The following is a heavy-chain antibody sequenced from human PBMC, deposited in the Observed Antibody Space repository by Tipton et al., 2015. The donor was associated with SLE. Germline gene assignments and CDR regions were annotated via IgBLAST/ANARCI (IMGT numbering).Heavy chain of an antibody. Sequence: TLSLTCTVSGGSISSYYWSWIRQPPGKGLEWIGYIYYSGSTNYNPSLKSRVTISVDTSKNQFSLKLSSVTAADTAVYYCARLPGYSSSWFQGFDYWGQGTLVTVSS. V-gene: IGHV4-59*12. CDR3: ARLPGYSSSWFQGFDY. J-gene: IGHJ4*02. D-gene: IGHD6-13*01. CDR1: GGSISSYY. CDR2: IYYSGST.